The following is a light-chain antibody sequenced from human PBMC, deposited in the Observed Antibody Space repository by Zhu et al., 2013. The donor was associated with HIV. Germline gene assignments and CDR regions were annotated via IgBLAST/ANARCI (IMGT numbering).Light chain of an antibody. CDR1: SGDIGAYNY. J-gene: IGLJ3*02. V-gene: IGLV2-14*03. CDR3: CSYAGGNWV. CDR2: DVS. Sequence: QSALAQPASVSGSPGQSITISCTGTSGDIGAYNYVSWYQQRPGKAPKLVISDVSNRPSGVSSRFSGSKSGNTASLTISGLQAEDEADYYCCSYAGGNWVFGGGTKLTVL.